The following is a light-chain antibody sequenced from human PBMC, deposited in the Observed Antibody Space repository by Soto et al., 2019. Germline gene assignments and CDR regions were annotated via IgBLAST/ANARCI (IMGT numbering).Light chain of an antibody. CDR2: KAT. Sequence: DIQMTQSPSTLSASVGDRVTITCRASQSISIWLAWSQQKPGKAPKILIYKATSLESGVPSRFSGSGSGTEFTLTINSLQPDDFATYYCQQYSTYTPRTFGHGTKMEIK. CDR3: QQYSTYTPRT. CDR1: QSISIW. V-gene: IGKV1-5*03. J-gene: IGKJ1*01.